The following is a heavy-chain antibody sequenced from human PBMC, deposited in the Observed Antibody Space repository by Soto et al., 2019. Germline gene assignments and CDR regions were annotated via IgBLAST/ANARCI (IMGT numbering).Heavy chain of an antibody. CDR2: ISSSARTI. D-gene: IGHD2-15*01. Sequence: AGGSLRLSCAASGFTFSTYEMNWVRQAPGKCLEWVSYISSSARTIYYADSVKGRFTISRDNAKNSLYLQMNSLRAEDTAIYYCARGYCSGGSCQQFDYWGQGXLVTVYS. J-gene: IGHJ4*02. V-gene: IGHV3-48*03. CDR1: GFTFSTYE. CDR3: ARGYCSGGSCQQFDY.